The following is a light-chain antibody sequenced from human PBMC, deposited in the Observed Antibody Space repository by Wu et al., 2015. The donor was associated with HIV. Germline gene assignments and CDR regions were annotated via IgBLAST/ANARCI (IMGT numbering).Light chain of an antibody. CDR1: QSVDTY. V-gene: IGKV3D-15*01. J-gene: IGKJ1*01. CDR2: SAS. CDR3: QQYYNWPRT. Sequence: EIVLTQSPATLSLSPGERATLSCRASQSVDTYLAWYQQKPGQAPRLLMFSASTRATGIPARFSGSGSGTYFTLTISSMQSEDFAVYYCQQYYNWPRTFGQGTKVEIK.